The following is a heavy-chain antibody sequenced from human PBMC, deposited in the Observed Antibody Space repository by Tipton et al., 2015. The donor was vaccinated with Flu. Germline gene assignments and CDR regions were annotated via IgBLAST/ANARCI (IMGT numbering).Heavy chain of an antibody. V-gene: IGHV4-34*01. D-gene: IGHD3/OR15-3a*01. CDR3: AKGFMVFGVNWFDP. CDR2: ITKSLTT. CDR1: GGSFNGYDY. J-gene: IGHJ5*02. Sequence: GLVKPSETLSLTCGVSGGSFNGYDYWTWIRQTPEKGLEWIGEITKSLTTKYNPSLESQVTISIDTSKNQFSLRLTYVTAADTGVYYCAKGFMVFGVNWFDPWGPGTQVTVSS.